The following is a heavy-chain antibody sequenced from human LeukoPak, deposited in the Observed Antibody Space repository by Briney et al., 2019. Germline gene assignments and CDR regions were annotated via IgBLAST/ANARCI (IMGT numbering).Heavy chain of an antibody. CDR2: INHSGST. CDR3: ARLRQQLAIYYYYYMDV. CDR1: GGSFSGYY. J-gene: IGHJ6*03. D-gene: IGHD6-13*01. Sequence: PSETLSLTCAVYGGSFSGYYWSWIRQPPGKGLEWIGEINHSGSTNYNPSLKSRVAISVDTSKNQFSLKLSSVTAADTAVYYCARLRQQLAIYYYYYMDVWGKGTTVTVSS. V-gene: IGHV4-34*01.